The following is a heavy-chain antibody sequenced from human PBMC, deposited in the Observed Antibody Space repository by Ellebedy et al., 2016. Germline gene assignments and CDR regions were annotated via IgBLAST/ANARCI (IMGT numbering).Heavy chain of an antibody. Sequence: ASVKVSCKASGGTFSSYAISWVRQAPGQGLEWMGRIIPILGIANYAQKFQGRVTITADKSTSTAYMELSSLRSEDTAVYYCARGSGPYAFDIWGQGTMVTVSS. CDR1: GGTFSSYA. J-gene: IGHJ3*02. V-gene: IGHV1-69*04. D-gene: IGHD2-15*01. CDR3: ARGSGPYAFDI. CDR2: IIPILGIA.